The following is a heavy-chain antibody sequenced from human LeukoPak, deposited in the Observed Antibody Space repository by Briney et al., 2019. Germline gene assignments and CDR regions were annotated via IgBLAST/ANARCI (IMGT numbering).Heavy chain of an antibody. D-gene: IGHD6-13*01. CDR2: IDYSGST. Sequence: SETLSLTCTVSGGSISSYYWSWIRQPPGKGLEWIGYIDYSGSTIHNPSLKSRVTISVNTSKNQFSLQLTSVTAADTAVYYCARSGGLYTSTWYSHRWGQGTLVTVSS. CDR1: GGSISSYY. J-gene: IGHJ1*01. V-gene: IGHV4-59*01. CDR3: ARSGGLYTSTWYSHR.